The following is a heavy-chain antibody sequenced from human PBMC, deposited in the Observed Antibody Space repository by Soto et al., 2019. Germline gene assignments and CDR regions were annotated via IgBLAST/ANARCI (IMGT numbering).Heavy chain of an antibody. Sequence: QVQLVESGGGVVQPGRSLRLSCAASGFTFSSYGMHWVRQAPGKGLEWVAVIWYDGSNKYYADSVKGRFTISRDNSKNTLYLQMNSLRAEDTAVYYCARAPYAIGAFDIWDQGTMVTVSS. J-gene: IGHJ3*02. CDR2: IWYDGSNK. V-gene: IGHV3-33*01. CDR1: GFTFSSYG. CDR3: ARAPYAIGAFDI.